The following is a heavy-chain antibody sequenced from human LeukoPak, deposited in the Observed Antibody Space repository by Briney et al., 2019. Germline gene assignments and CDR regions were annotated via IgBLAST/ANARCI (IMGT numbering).Heavy chain of an antibody. Sequence: SETLSLTCAVYGGSFSGYYWSWIRQPPGKGLEWIGEINHSGSTNYNPSLKSRVTISVDTSKTQFSLNLNSMTAADTAIYYCARASEGIGFFDYWGQGILVAVSS. CDR1: GGSFSGYY. V-gene: IGHV4-34*01. D-gene: IGHD2-2*03. CDR2: INHSGST. J-gene: IGHJ4*02. CDR3: ARASEGIGFFDY.